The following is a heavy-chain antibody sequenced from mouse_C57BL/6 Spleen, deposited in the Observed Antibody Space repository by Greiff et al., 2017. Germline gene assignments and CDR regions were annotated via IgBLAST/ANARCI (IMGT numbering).Heavy chain of an antibody. J-gene: IGHJ2*01. CDR1: GFTFSSYG. D-gene: IGHD2-1*01. Sequence: EVKVVESGGDLVKPGGSLKLSCAASGFTFSSYGMSWVRQTPDKRLEWVATISSGGSYTYYPDSVKGRFTISRDNAKNTLYLQMSSLKSEDTAMYYCARQNYYGNPYYFDYWGQGTTLTVSS. CDR3: ARQNYYGNPYYFDY. CDR2: ISSGGSYT. V-gene: IGHV5-6*01.